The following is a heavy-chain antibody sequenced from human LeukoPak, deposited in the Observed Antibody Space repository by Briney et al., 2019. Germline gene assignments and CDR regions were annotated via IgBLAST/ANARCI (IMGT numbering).Heavy chain of an antibody. D-gene: IGHD3-22*01. CDR1: GFTFTTYG. CDR3: ARDGDTSGYSD. V-gene: IGHV3-7*01. J-gene: IGHJ4*02. CDR2: IKQDGGER. Sequence: PGGSLRLSCSASGFTFTTYGMNWVRQAPGKGLEWVANIKQDGGERYYVDSVKGRFTISRDNAKNSLYLQMNSLRAEDTAVYYCARDGDTSGYSDWGQGTLVTVSS.